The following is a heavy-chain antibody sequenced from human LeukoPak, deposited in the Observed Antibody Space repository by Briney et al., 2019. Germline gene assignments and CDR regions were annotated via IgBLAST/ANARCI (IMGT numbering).Heavy chain of an antibody. CDR3: ARRGYSNYVPFDY. CDR2: IYPGDSDT. Sequence: GESLKISCKGSGYSFSDYWIGWVRQMPRKGLEWMGIIYPGDSDTTYSPSFQGQVTISADRSIRTAYLQWSSLKASDTAMYYCARRGYSNYVPFDYWGQGTLVTVSS. V-gene: IGHV5-51*01. J-gene: IGHJ4*02. CDR1: GYSFSDYW. D-gene: IGHD4-11*01.